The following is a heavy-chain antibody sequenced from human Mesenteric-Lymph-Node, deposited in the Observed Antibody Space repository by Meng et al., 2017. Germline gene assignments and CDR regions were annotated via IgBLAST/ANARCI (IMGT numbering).Heavy chain of an antibody. Sequence: VQLVELGAEVKKPGASVKVSCKASGYTFTGYYMHWVRQAPGQGLEWMGWISAYNGNTNYAQKLQGRVTMTTDTSTSTAYMELRSLRSDDTAVYYCARGIAAAGTDYWGQGTLVTVSS. CDR2: ISAYNGNT. CDR1: GYTFTGYY. CDR3: ARGIAAAGTDY. V-gene: IGHV1-18*04. J-gene: IGHJ4*02. D-gene: IGHD6-13*01.